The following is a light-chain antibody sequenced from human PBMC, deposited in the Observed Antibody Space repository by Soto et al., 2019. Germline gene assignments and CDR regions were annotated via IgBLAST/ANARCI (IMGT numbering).Light chain of an antibody. CDR1: QSLVHADGNTY. J-gene: IGKJ1*01. Sequence: DIVMTQTPLSSPVTLGQPASISCRSSQSLVHADGNTYLNWLQQRPGQPPRLLIYKVSNRFSVGPDRFSGSGAGTDFTLKISRVEAEDVGVYYCMQATQLRTFGQGTKVEIK. CDR2: KVS. CDR3: MQATQLRT. V-gene: IGKV2-24*01.